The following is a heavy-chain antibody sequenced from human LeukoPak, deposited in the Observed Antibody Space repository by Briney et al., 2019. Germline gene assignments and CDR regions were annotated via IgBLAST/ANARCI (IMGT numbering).Heavy chain of an antibody. CDR1: GYTFTSYG. CDR2: INPNSGGT. V-gene: IGHV1-2*06. Sequence: ASVKVSCKASGYTFTSYGISRVRQAPGQGLEWMGRINPNSGGTNYAQKFQGRVTMTRDTSISTAYMELSRLRSDDTAVYYCARGITMIVVAPFDYWGQGTLVTVSS. CDR3: ARGITMIVVAPFDY. D-gene: IGHD3-22*01. J-gene: IGHJ4*02.